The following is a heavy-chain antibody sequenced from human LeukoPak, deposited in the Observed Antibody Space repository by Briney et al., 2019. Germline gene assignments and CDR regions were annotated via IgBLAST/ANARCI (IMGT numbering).Heavy chain of an antibody. J-gene: IGHJ4*02. CDR1: GFIFSTYW. D-gene: IGHD1-1*01. CDR3: ARDPRTVRI. Sequence: PGGSLSLSCVASGFIFSTYWMTWVRQAPGKGLEWVANINQGGDKSYYVDSVKGRFTISRDNAKNLLYLQMDSLRVEDTAIYYCARDPRTVRIWGQGTLVTVSS. CDR2: INQGGDKS. V-gene: IGHV3-7*01.